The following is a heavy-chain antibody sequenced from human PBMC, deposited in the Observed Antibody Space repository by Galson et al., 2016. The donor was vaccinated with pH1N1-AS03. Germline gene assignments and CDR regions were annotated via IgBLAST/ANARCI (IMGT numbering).Heavy chain of an antibody. CDR1: GFSLTTNGVG. Sequence: PALVKPTQTLTLTCVFSGFSLTTNGVGVGWIRQPPGKALEWLALIYWDDDKRYSPSLKNRLSIAKDASKNQVVLTMTNMDPVDTATYDCTYHKLPDCRSARCYASWCQGTLVSVSS. V-gene: IGHV2-5*02. D-gene: IGHD2-2*01. CDR3: TYHKLPDCRSARCYAS. CDR2: IYWDDDK. J-gene: IGHJ4*02.